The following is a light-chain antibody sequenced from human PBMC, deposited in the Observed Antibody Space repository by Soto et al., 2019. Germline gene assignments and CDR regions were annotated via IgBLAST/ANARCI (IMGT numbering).Light chain of an antibody. Sequence: DIQMTQSPSSLSASVGDRITITCRASQSISNHLNWYQQKPGKAPKLLIYAASNLQIGVPSRFTGSGSGTDFTLTISGLQFEDFATYYCQQSYSIPLTFGGGTKVEIK. CDR1: QSISNH. CDR3: QQSYSIPLT. J-gene: IGKJ4*01. CDR2: AAS. V-gene: IGKV1-39*01.